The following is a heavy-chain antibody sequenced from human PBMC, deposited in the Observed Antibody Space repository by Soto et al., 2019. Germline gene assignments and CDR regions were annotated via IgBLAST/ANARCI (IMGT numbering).Heavy chain of an antibody. D-gene: IGHD3-22*01. CDR1: GYTFTSYG. J-gene: IGHJ3*02. CDR2: ISAYNGNT. V-gene: IGHV1-18*01. Sequence: GASVKVSCKASGYTFTSYGISWVRPAPGQGLEWMGWISAYNGNTNYAQKLQGRVTMTTDTSTSTAYMELRSLRSDDTAVYYCARVEDSSGYYFLGAFDIWGQGTMVTVSS. CDR3: ARVEDSSGYYFLGAFDI.